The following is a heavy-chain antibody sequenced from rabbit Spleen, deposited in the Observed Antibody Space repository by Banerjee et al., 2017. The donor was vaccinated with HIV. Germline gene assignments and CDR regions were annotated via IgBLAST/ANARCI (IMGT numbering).Heavy chain of an antibody. V-gene: IGHV1S40*01. D-gene: IGHD8-1*01. J-gene: IGHJ6*01. CDR3: ARDTGSSFSSYGMDL. Sequence: QSLEESGGDLVKPGASLTLTCTASGFTLSSSYWMCWVRQAPGKGLEWIACIYGDNIGSTYYANWAKGRFTCSKTSSTTVTLQMTSLTVADTATYFFARDTGSSFSSYGMDLWGPGTLVTVS. CDR2: IYGDNIGST. CDR1: GFTLSSSYW.